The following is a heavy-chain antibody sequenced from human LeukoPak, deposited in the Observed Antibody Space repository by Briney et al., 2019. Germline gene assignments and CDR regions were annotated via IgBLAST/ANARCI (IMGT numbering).Heavy chain of an antibody. CDR1: RGTFSSDA. J-gene: IGHJ4*02. CDR2: IIPIFGTA. V-gene: IGHV1-69*05. D-gene: IGHD3/OR15-3a*01. CDR3: ALSGVLDRGFDY. Sequence: ASVKVSCKASRGTFSSDAISWVRQAPGQGREWMGGIIPIFGTANYAQKFQGRVTITTDESTSTAYMELSSLRSEDTAVYYCALSGVLDRGFDYWGQGTLVTVAS.